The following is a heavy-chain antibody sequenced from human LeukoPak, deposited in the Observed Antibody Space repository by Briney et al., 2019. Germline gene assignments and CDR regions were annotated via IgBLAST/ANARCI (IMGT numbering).Heavy chain of an antibody. CDR1: GFTFSSYG. V-gene: IGHV3-48*01. J-gene: IGHJ3*02. D-gene: IGHD6-19*01. Sequence: QTGGSLRLSCAASGFTFSSYGMNWVRQTPGKGLEWVSYISSTSSTIYYADSVKGRFTISRDNAKNSLYLQMNSLRAEDTAVYYCARAIAVAGTPDAFDIWGQGTMVTVSS. CDR3: ARAIAVAGTPDAFDI. CDR2: ISSTSSTI.